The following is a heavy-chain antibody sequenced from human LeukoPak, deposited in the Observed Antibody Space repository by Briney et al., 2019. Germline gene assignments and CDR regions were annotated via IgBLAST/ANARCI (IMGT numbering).Heavy chain of an antibody. V-gene: IGHV4-39*07. D-gene: IGHD6-13*01. CDR3: ARERAAVRYYMDV. J-gene: IGHJ6*03. CDR1: GGSISGRSYY. CDR2: FYYTGIT. Sequence: SETLSLTCSVSGGSISGRSYYWGWIRQPPGKGLEWIGSFYYTGITYFNPSLKGRVTVSVDTSRKHFSLKLTSVTAADTAVYYCARERAAVRYYMDVWGKGTTVTVSS.